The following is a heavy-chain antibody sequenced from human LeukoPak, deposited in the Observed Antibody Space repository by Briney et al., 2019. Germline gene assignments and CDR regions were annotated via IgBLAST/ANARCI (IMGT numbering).Heavy chain of an antibody. CDR1: GGSFSGYY. J-gene: IGHJ5*02. CDR3: VRHFHGSGYVVDL. V-gene: IGHV4-34*01. CDR2: INHSGSS. D-gene: IGHD6-13*01. Sequence: SETLSLTCAVYGGSFSGYYWTWIRQPPGKGLEWIGEINHSGSSNYNPSLKGRVTISVDTPENQFSLKLTSVTAADTAVYFCVRHFHGSGYVVDLWGQGTLVTVSS.